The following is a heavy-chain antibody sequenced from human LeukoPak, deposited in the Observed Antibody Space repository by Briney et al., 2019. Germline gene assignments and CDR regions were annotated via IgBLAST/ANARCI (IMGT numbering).Heavy chain of an antibody. J-gene: IGHJ4*02. CDR1: GFTFSSYA. CDR2: ISYDGSNK. Sequence: GGSLRLSCAASGFTFSSYAMHWVRQAPGKGLEWVAVISYDGSNKYYADSVKGRFTISRDNSKNTLSLQMNSLRAEDTALFYCAKVGSVVIPATAGGHYWGQGTLVTVSS. V-gene: IGHV3-30-3*01. D-gene: IGHD2-2*01. CDR3: AKVGSVVIPATAGGHY.